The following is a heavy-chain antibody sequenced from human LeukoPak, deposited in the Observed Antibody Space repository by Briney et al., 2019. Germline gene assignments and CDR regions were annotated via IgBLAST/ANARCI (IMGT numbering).Heavy chain of an antibody. CDR2: ISYDGSNK. J-gene: IGHJ4*02. Sequence: GGSLRLSCAASGFTFSSYGMHWVRQAPGKGLEWVAVISYDGSNKYYADSVKGRFTISRDNSKNTLYLQMNSLRAEDTAVYHCAKDGTPLLWFGELFDYWGQGTLVTVSS. D-gene: IGHD3-10*01. CDR3: AKDGTPLLWFGELFDY. CDR1: GFTFSSYG. V-gene: IGHV3-30*18.